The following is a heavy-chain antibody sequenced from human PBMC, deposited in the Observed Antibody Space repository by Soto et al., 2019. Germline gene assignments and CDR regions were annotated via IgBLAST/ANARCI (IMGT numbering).Heavy chain of an antibody. CDR1: GFTFSNAW. J-gene: IGHJ4*02. CDR3: TTLSSGSPLY. CDR2: IKSNADGGTT. Sequence: EVQLVESGGGLVKPGGSLRLSCAASGFTFSNAWMSWVRQAPGKGLEWVGQIKSNADGGTTDYPAPVKGRFSISRDDSINTLYLQMNSLKIEDTAVYYCTTLSSGSPLYWGQGTLVTVSS. D-gene: IGHD3-22*01. V-gene: IGHV3-15*01.